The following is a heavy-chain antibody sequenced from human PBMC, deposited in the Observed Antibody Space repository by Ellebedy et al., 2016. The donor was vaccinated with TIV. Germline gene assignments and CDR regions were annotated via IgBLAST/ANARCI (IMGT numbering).Heavy chain of an antibody. CDR2: MNPNSGDT. V-gene: IGHV1-8*01. J-gene: IGHJ4*02. Sequence: AASVKVSCKASGYSFTNYDINWVRQATRQGLEWMGWMNPNSGDTGSAQKFQGRVIMTRSTSTGTAYLELRSLRSEDTAVYYCARVSNGNTVVDYWGQGTLVFVSS. D-gene: IGHD2-21*01. CDR1: GYSFTNYD. CDR3: ARVSNGNTVVDY.